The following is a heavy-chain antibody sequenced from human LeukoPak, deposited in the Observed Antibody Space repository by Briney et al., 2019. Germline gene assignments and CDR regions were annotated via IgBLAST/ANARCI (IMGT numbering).Heavy chain of an antibody. CDR2: IYYSGSA. J-gene: IGHJ5*02. Sequence: SETLSLTCTVSGGLVSSGSDYWSWIRQPPGKGLEWIGYIYYSGSAKYNHSLKSRVTISVDTSKNQFSLKLTSVTAADTAVYYCARGFGDWGLSWFDPWGQGTLVTVSS. V-gene: IGHV4-61*01. CDR1: GGLVSSGSDY. CDR3: ARGFGDWGLSWFDP. D-gene: IGHD3-10*01.